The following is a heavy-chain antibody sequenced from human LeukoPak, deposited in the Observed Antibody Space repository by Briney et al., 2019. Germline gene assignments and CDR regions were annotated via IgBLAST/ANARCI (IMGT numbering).Heavy chain of an antibody. CDR2: IIPIFGTA. V-gene: IGHV1-69*13. Sequence: SVKVSCKASGGSFSSYAISWVRRAPGQGLEWMGGIIPIFGTANYAQKFQGRVTITADESTSTAYMELSSLRSEDTAVYYCARGGFDYGDFRIAFDIWGQGTMVTVSS. J-gene: IGHJ3*02. CDR3: ARGGFDYGDFRIAFDI. CDR1: GGSFSSYA. D-gene: IGHD4-17*01.